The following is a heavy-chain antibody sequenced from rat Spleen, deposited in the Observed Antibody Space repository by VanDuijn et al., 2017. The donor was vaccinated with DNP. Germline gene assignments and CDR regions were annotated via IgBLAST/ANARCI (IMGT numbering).Heavy chain of an antibody. V-gene: IGHV2-32*01. CDR2: MWSDGDK. D-gene: IGHD5-1*01. J-gene: IGHJ2*01. CDR1: GFSLTSYH. Sequence: QVQLKESGPGLVQPSQTLSLTCTVSGFSLTSYHVHWVRQPPGKGLEGMGVMWSDGDKSYNAALKSRLSISRDTSKSQVFLKMNSLQTEDTAMYFCARIGGANWGYYFDYWGQGVMVTVSS. CDR3: ARIGGANWGYYFDY.